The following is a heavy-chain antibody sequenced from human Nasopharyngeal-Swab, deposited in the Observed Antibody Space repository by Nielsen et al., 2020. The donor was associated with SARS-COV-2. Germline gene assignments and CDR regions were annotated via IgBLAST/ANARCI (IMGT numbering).Heavy chain of an antibody. J-gene: IGHJ6*03. Sequence: GESLKISCAASGFTFSSYWMHWVRQAPGKGLVWVSRINSDGSSTSYADCVKGRFTISRDNAKNTLYLQMNSLRAEDTAVYYCARVAAAGTLYYYYYMDVWGKGTTVTVSS. D-gene: IGHD6-13*01. CDR2: INSDGSST. CDR1: GFTFSSYW. V-gene: IGHV3-74*01. CDR3: ARVAAAGTLYYYYYMDV.